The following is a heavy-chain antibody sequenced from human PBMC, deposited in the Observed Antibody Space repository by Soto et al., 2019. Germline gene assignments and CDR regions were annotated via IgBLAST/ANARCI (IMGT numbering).Heavy chain of an antibody. CDR3: ARDRPYSGSYWDAFDI. Sequence: SETLSLTCTVPGGSVSSGGYYWSWIRQPPGKGLEWIGYIYYSGSTNYNPSLKSRVTISVDTSKNQFSLKLSSVTAADTAVYYCARDRPYSGSYWDAFDIWGQGTMVTVSS. CDR1: GGSVSSGGYY. D-gene: IGHD1-26*01. CDR2: IYYSGST. J-gene: IGHJ3*02. V-gene: IGHV4-61*08.